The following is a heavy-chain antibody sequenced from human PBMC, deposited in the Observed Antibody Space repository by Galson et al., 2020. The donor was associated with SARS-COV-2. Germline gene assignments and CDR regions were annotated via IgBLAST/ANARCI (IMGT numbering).Heavy chain of an antibody. V-gene: IGHV4-61*09. CDR2: IYISGTT. D-gene: IGHD6-6*01. CDR3: AREGSRYSSSANWFDP. J-gene: IGHJ5*02. CDR1: GASISSGSYY. Sequence: SETLSLTCIVSGASISSGSYYWTWIRQPAGKGLEWIGHIYISGTTNYNPSLKSRVTISLDTSENQFSLKLSSVTAADTAGYYCAREGSRYSSSANWFDPWGKGTPVTVSS.